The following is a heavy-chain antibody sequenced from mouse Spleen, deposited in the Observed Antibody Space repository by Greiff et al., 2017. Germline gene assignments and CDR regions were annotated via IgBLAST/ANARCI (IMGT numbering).Heavy chain of an antibody. J-gene: IGHJ3*01. D-gene: IGHD2-4*01. Sequence: VQGVESGPGLVQPSQSLSITCTVSGFSLTSYGVHWVRQSPGKGLEWLGVIWRGGSTDYNAAFMSRLSITKDNSKSQVFFKMNSLQADDTAIYYCAKNSDDYDGQFAYWGQGTLVTVSA. CDR3: AKNSDDYDGQFAY. CDR1: GFSLTSYG. CDR2: IWRGGST. V-gene: IGHV2-5*01.